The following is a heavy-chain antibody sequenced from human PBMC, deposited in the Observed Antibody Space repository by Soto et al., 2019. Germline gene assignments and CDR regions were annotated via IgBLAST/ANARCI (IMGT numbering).Heavy chain of an antibody. CDR1: GFTFSSYS. CDR2: ISSSSSYI. D-gene: IGHD3-10*01. J-gene: IGHJ4*02. Sequence: ESGGGLVKPGGSLRLSCAASGFTFSSYSMNWVRQAPGKGLEWVSSISSSSSYIYYADSVKGRFTISRDNAKNSLYLQMNSLRAEDTAVYYCARVTMVRGVSRGGFDYWGQGTLVTVSS. V-gene: IGHV3-21*01. CDR3: ARVTMVRGVSRGGFDY.